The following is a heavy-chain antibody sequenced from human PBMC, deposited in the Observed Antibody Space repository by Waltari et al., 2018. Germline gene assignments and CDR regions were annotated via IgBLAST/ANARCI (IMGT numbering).Heavy chain of an antibody. Sequence: QVQLVQSGAAVKKPEASVKVSCKASGYPFPSYDITWVGPATGQGIEWMGWMKPNSGNTGYAQKFQGRVTMTRNTSISTAYMELSSLRSEDTAVYYCARASGSSGSGELDYWGQGTLVTVSS. CDR2: MKPNSGNT. CDR3: ARASGSSGSGELDY. CDR1: GYPFPSYD. J-gene: IGHJ4*02. D-gene: IGHD6-19*01. V-gene: IGHV1-8*01.